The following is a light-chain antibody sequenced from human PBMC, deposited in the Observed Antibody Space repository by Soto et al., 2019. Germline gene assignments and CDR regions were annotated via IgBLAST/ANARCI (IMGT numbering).Light chain of an antibody. Sequence: QMTKYKSSLSASVGDRVXXXXXASQGIRDDLNWYQQKPGKAPKLLIYAASSLQSGVPSRFSGSGSGTDFTLTISSLQPEDFATYYCQQSYCTPWTFGQ. J-gene: IGKJ1*01. CDR2: AAS. CDR1: QGIRDD. CDR3: QQSYCTPWT. V-gene: IGKV1-39*01.